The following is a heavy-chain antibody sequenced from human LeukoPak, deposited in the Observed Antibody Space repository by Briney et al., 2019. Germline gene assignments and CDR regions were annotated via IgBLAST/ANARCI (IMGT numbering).Heavy chain of an antibody. CDR2: IGIRGDT. Sequence: GGSLRLSCAASGLTFIDYDMHWVRQVIGKGLEWVSAIGIRGDTHYSGSVKGRFTISRENAESSLYLQMNSLRAEDTAVYYCARGGIQVSGIDEFDYWGQGTLVTVSS. V-gene: IGHV3-13*01. CDR1: GLTFIDYD. D-gene: IGHD6-19*01. J-gene: IGHJ4*02. CDR3: ARGGIQVSGIDEFDY.